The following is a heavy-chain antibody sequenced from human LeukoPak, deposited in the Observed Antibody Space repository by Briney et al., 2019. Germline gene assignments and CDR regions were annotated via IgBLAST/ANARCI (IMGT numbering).Heavy chain of an antibody. D-gene: IGHD1-1*01. CDR3: ARVQRAWARHGTRY. J-gene: IGHJ4*02. Sequence: QSGGSLRLSCAASGFTFSSYAMHWVRQAPGKGLEWVAVISYDGSNKYYADSVKGRFTISRDNSKITLYLQMNSLRAEDTAVYYCARVQRAWARHGTRYWGQGTLVTVSS. V-gene: IGHV3-30-3*01. CDR2: ISYDGSNK. CDR1: GFTFSSYA.